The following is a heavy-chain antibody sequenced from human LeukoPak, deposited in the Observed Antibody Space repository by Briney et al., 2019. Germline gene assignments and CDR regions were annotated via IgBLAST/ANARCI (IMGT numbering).Heavy chain of an antibody. Sequence: PSQTLSLTCTVSGGSISSGSYYWSWIRQPAGKGLEWIGRIYTSGSTNYNPSLKSRVTMSVDTSKNQFSLKLSSVTAADTAVYYCARHTMVRGVPTYYFDYWGQGTLVTVSS. CDR1: GGSISSGSYY. D-gene: IGHD3-10*01. V-gene: IGHV4-61*02. CDR3: ARHTMVRGVPTYYFDY. J-gene: IGHJ4*02. CDR2: IYTSGST.